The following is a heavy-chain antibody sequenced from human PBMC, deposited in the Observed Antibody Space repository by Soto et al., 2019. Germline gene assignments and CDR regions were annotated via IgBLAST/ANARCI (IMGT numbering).Heavy chain of an antibody. D-gene: IGHD6-6*01. CDR3: AKVVAARPGGYYYGRDV. Sequence: EVPLLESGGGLVQPGGSLRLSCAASGFTFSSYAMSWVRQAPGTGLEWVSAISGSGGSTYYADSVKGRFTISRDNSKNTLYLQMNSLRAEDTAVYYCAKVVAARPGGYYYGRDVWGQGTTVTVSS. V-gene: IGHV3-23*01. J-gene: IGHJ6*02. CDR1: GFTFSSYA. CDR2: ISGSGGST.